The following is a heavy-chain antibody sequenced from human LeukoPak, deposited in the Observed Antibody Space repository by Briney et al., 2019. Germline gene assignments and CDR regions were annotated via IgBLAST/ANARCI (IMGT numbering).Heavy chain of an antibody. CDR3: AIAAAGTLADF. Sequence: GGSLRLSCSAAGFTFSSYTMHWVRQAPGKGLEYVSAISSHGGSTYYADSVKGRLSISRDNSKNTLYPQMSSLRAEDTAVYYCAIAAAGTLADFWGQGTLVTVSS. V-gene: IGHV3-64D*09. J-gene: IGHJ4*02. CDR1: GFTFSSYT. CDR2: ISSHGGST. D-gene: IGHD6-13*01.